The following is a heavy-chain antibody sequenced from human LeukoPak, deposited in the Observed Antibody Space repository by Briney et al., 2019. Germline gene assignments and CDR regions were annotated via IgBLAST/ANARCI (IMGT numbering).Heavy chain of an antibody. CDR3: AKGSHFAN. Sequence: GGSLRLSCAASGFTFSNFAMSWVRQAPGKGPEWVSGISGSGASTFYAVPVKGRFTISRDNSKNTVSLQVNSLRAEDAAVYYCAKGSHFANCGQGTLVTVSS. CDR2: ISGSGAST. J-gene: IGHJ4*02. V-gene: IGHV3-23*01. CDR1: GFTFSNFA.